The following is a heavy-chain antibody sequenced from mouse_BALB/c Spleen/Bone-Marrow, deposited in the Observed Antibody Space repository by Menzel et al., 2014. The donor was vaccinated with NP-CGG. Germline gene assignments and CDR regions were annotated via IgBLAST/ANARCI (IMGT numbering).Heavy chain of an antibody. D-gene: IGHD2-1*01. V-gene: IGHV14-3*02. CDR1: GFNIKDTY. J-gene: IGHJ4*01. CDR2: IDPANGNT. CDR3: ARYGNYCYAMDY. Sequence: EVKLVESGAELVKPGALVKLSCTASGFNIKDTYMHWVKQRPEQGLEWIGRIDPANGNTKYDPKFQGKATITADTSSNTAYLQLSSLTSEDTAVYYCARYGNYCYAMDYWGQGTSVTVSS.